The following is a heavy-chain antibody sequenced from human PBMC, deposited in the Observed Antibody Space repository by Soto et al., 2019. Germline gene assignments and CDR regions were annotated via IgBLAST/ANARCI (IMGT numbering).Heavy chain of an antibody. CDR1: GGTFSSYA. V-gene: IGHV1-69*13. CDR2: IIPIFGTA. Sequence: GASVKVSCKASGGTFSSYAISWVRQAPGQGLEWMGGIIPIFGTANYAQKFQGRVTITADESTSTAYMELSSLRSEDTAVYYCARVIAVAGTSWFDPWGQGTLVTVSS. D-gene: IGHD6-19*01. J-gene: IGHJ5*02. CDR3: ARVIAVAGTSWFDP.